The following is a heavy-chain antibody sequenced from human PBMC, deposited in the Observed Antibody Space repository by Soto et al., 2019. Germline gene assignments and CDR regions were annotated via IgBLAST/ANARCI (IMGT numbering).Heavy chain of an antibody. V-gene: IGHV3-23*01. CDR3: AKGRGGSGSLTPRVDF. CDR2: ISGGGDTT. D-gene: IGHD3-10*01. Sequence: EVQLLESGGGLVQPGGSLRLSCAASGFTFNNYAMTWVRQAPGKGLEWVSAISGGGDTTSYADSVKGRFTVTGDGSKNTLYLQMSSLRAEATALYYCAKGRGGSGSLTPRVDFWGQGTLVTVSS. CDR1: GFTFNNYA. J-gene: IGHJ4*02.